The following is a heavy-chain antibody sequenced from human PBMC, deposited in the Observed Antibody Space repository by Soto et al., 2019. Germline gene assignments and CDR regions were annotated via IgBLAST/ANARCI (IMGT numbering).Heavy chain of an antibody. CDR3: ASRKFTMVRGVFDY. CDR2: INHSGST. V-gene: IGHV4-34*01. CDR1: GGSFSGYY. J-gene: IGHJ4*02. Sequence: QVQLQQWGAGLLKPSETLSLTCAVYGGSFSGYYWSWIRQPPGKGLEWIGEINHSGSTNYNPSLKSRVTMSVDSSKNPFSLKMSYVTAAGTAVYYCASRKFTMVRGVFDYWGQGTLVTVSS. D-gene: IGHD3-10*01.